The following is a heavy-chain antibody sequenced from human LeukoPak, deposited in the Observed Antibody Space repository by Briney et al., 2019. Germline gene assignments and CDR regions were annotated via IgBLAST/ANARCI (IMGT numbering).Heavy chain of an antibody. J-gene: IGHJ1*01. CDR1: GFTVITND. CDR3: ARGVEPLAAHTLAH. CDR2: LYSDGNT. D-gene: IGHD1-14*01. V-gene: IGHV3-53*01. Sequence: PRGSPRDSCAASGFTVITNDMTWVRQAPGKGLEWVSVLYSDGNTKYADSVQGRFTISRDNSKNTLYLEMNSLSPDDTAVYYCARGVEPLAAHTLAHRGQG.